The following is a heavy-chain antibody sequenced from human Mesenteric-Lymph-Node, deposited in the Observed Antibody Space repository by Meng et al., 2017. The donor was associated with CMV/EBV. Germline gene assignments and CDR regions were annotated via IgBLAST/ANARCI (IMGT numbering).Heavy chain of an antibody. CDR1: GFNFTTYG. CDR2: LRFDGTTD. D-gene: IGHD3-10*01. CDR3: AKGSKWFETSNWFDP. Sequence: GFNFTTYGINWVRQAPGKGLEWVAFLRFDGTTDYYADSVKGRFTISRDNSKNTLYLQMNSLRLEDTAVYHCAKGSKWFETSNWFDPWGQGTLGHRLL. J-gene: IGHJ5*02. V-gene: IGHV3-30*02.